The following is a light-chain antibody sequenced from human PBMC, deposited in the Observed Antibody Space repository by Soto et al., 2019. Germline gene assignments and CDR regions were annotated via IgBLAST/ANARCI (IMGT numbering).Light chain of an antibody. CDR2: DAS. V-gene: IGKV3-11*01. CDR3: QKRSNWGIT. Sequence: VLPQSPAPLSFSPVERSTPSFPASQSVSSYLAWYQQKPGQAPRLLIYDASNRATGIPARFSGSGSGTDFTLTISSLEPEDFAVYYCQKRSNWGITFGQGKRRAIK. J-gene: IGKJ5*01. CDR1: QSVSSY.